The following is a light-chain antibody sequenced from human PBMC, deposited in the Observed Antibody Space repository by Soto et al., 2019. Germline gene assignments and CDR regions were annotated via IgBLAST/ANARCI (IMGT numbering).Light chain of an antibody. CDR3: ATWDDSLNGFYV. CDR1: TSNIGSNY. Sequence: QFVLTQPPSASGTPGQGVTISCSGSTSNIGSNYVYWYQQLPGTAPKLLIYRNNQRPSGVPDRFSGSKSGTSASLAISGLRSDDEADYFCATWDDSLNGFYVFGTGTK. CDR2: RNN. V-gene: IGLV1-47*01. J-gene: IGLJ1*01.